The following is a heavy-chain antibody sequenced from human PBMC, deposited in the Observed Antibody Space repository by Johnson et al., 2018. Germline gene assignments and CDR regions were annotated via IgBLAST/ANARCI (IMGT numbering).Heavy chain of an antibody. J-gene: IGHJ3*01. Sequence: QVQLVESGGGVVQPGRSLRLSCAASGFIFSTYGMNWVRQAPDKGLEWVALIWNDGSKQYYADSVKGRFTISRDNSKSTFYLQMDSLRVEDTAVDYCAREDWNYGRGTLDRWGQGTMVAVSS. V-gene: IGHV3-33*01. CDR1: GFIFSTYG. CDR3: AREDWNYGRGTLDR. CDR2: IWNDGSKQ. D-gene: IGHD1-7*01.